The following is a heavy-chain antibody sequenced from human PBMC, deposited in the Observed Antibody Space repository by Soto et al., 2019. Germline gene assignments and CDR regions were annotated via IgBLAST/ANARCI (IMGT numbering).Heavy chain of an antibody. Sequence: GGSLRLSCAASWFTFSSYAMSWVRQAPGKGLEWVSAISGRGGSTYYADSVNGRFTISRDNSKNTLYLQMNSLRAEDTAVYYCAEDVVVSSYYYYGMDVWGQGTTVTVSS. J-gene: IGHJ6*02. CDR2: ISGRGGST. D-gene: IGHD3-22*01. CDR1: WFTFSSYA. CDR3: AEDVVVSSYYYYGMDV. V-gene: IGHV3-23*01.